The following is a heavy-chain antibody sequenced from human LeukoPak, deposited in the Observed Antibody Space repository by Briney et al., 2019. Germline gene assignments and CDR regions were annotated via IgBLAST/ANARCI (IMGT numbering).Heavy chain of an antibody. J-gene: IGHJ4*02. CDR3: ARATKSYYYDSSGTIDY. CDR1: GGSISSSNYY. D-gene: IGHD3-22*01. CDR2: IYYSGST. V-gene: IGHV4-39*01. Sequence: SETLSLTCTVSGGSISSSNYYWGWIRQPPGKGLEWIGSIYYSGSTYYNPSLKSRVTVSVDTSKNQFSLKLSSVTAADTAVYYCARATKSYYYDSSGTIDYWGQGTLVTVSS.